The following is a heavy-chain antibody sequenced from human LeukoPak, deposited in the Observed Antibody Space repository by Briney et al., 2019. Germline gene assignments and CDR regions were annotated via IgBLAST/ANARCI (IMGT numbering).Heavy chain of an antibody. D-gene: IGHD5-24*01. V-gene: IGHV4-34*01. Sequence: SETLSLTCAVYGGSFSGYYWSWIRQPPGKGLEWIGEINHSGSTNYNPSLKSRVTISVDTSKNQFSLKLSSVTAADTAVYYCAREAVMATSYYYFDYWGQGTLVTVSS. CDR2: INHSGST. J-gene: IGHJ4*02. CDR1: GGSFSGYY. CDR3: AREAVMATSYYYFDY.